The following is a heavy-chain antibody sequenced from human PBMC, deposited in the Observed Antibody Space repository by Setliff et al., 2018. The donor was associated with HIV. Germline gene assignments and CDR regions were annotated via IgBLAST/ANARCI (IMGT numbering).Heavy chain of an antibody. Sequence: SETLSLTCTVSGGSISGSYWSWIRQSPERRLEWIGYVYYTGSTHYNPSLKSRVSISVDTSENRFSLRLSSMTAADTAVYYCARHYFDSGSPFNFWGQGAPVTSP. CDR2: VYYTGST. D-gene: IGHD3-10*01. CDR3: ARHYFDSGSPFNF. V-gene: IGHV4-59*08. CDR1: GGSISGSY. J-gene: IGHJ4*02.